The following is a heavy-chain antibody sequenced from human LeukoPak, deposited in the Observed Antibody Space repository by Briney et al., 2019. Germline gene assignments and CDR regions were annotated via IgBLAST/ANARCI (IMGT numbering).Heavy chain of an antibody. Sequence: GGSLRLSCAVSGFRFSNYAMTWVRQAPGKGLKWVSSISAGNEYTYYADYVKRRFTISRDNSKTTLYLQMSSLRAGDTAVYYCAKGGMVRGVIITSWFDPWGQGTLVTVSS. V-gene: IGHV3-23*01. J-gene: IGHJ5*02. CDR2: ISAGNEYT. D-gene: IGHD3-10*01. CDR1: GFRFSNYA. CDR3: AKGGMVRGVIITSWFDP.